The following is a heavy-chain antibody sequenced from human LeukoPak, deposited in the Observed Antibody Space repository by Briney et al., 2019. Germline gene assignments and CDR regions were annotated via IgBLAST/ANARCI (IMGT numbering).Heavy chain of an antibody. J-gene: IGHJ4*02. CDR2: IKQDGSEK. V-gene: IGHV3-7*01. D-gene: IGHD2-2*01. CDR1: GFTFSSNW. CDR3: ARDSVVPAAPLDY. Sequence: GGSLRLSCAASGFTFSSNWMTWVRQAPGKGLEWVANIKQDGSEKYYVDSVKGRFTISRDNAKNSLYLQMNSLRAEDTAVYYCARDSVVPAAPLDYWGQGTLVTVSS.